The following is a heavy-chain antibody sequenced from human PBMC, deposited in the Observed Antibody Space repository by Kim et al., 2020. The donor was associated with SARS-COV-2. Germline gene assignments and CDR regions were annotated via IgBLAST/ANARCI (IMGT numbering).Heavy chain of an antibody. Sequence: IAYADSVQGRFTISRDNAKSSVYLQINSLRPEDTALYYCAKRYGNFFGFDVWGQGTTVTVSS. J-gene: IGHJ6*02. CDR2: I. CDR3: AKRYGNFFGFDV. D-gene: IGHD2-15*01. V-gene: IGHV3-9*01.